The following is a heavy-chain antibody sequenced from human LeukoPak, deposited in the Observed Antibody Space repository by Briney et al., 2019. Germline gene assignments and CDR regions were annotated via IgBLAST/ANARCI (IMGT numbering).Heavy chain of an antibody. CDR3: AKRPGYSSGWYFDY. CDR1: GFMFSNYW. Sequence: GGSLRLSCAASGFMFSNYWMSWVRQAPGKGLEWVANIKEDGSEKYYVESVKGRFTISRDNAKTSVYLQMNSLRAEDTAVYYCAKRPGYSSGWYFDYWGQGTLVTVSS. D-gene: IGHD6-19*01. CDR2: IKEDGSEK. J-gene: IGHJ4*02. V-gene: IGHV3-7*01.